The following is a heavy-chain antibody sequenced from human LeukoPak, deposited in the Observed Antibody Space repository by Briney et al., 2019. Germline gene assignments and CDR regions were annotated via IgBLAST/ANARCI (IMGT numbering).Heavy chain of an antibody. J-gene: IGHJ4*02. Sequence: ASVKVSCKASGYTFTSNYMHWVRQAPGQGLEWVGRINPYGGNTSYAQKFQGRVTMTRDTSTKTLYMELSSLTSEDMAVYYCARGDGSSWAKEFDFWGQGTLVTVSS. CDR2: INPYGGNT. CDR3: ARGDGSSWAKEFDF. CDR1: GYTFTSNY. D-gene: IGHD6-13*01. V-gene: IGHV1-46*01.